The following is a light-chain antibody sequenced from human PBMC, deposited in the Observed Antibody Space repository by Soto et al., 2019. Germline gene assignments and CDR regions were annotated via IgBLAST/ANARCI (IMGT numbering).Light chain of an antibody. V-gene: IGLV1-40*01. CDR2: GNS. CDR1: SSNIGAGYD. J-gene: IGLJ3*02. CDR3: QSYDSALSGWV. Sequence: QSVLTRPPSVSGAPGQRVTISCTGRSSNIGAGYDVQWYQQFPGTAPKLLIFGNSNRPSGVPDRFSGSKSGTSASLAITGLQAEDEADYYCQSYDSALSGWVFGGGTKLTVL.